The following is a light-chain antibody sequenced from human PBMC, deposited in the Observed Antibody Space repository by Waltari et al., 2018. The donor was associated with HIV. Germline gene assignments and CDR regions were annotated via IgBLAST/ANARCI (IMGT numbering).Light chain of an antibody. Sequence: EMVVTQSPATVSVSLGERATLSCRASHSVGINLAWYRQKPGQAPRLLIYGASTRVTDIPGRFSGSGSGTDFTLTISSLQSEDSAVYYCQQYSNRPPWTFGQGTKVEI. CDR3: QQYSNRPPWT. CDR2: GAS. CDR1: HSVGIN. J-gene: IGKJ1*01. V-gene: IGKV3-15*01.